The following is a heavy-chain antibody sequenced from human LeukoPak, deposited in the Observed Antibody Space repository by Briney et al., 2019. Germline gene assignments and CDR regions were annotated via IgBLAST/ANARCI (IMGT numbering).Heavy chain of an antibody. CDR2: IYYSGST. CDR3: AREEYYYYMDV. J-gene: IGHJ6*03. CDR1: GGSISGSSYY. V-gene: IGHV4-39*07. Sequence: SETLSLTCTVSGGSISGSSYYWGWIRQPPGKGLEWTGSIYYSGSTYYNPSLKSRVTISVDTSKNQFSLKVRSVTAADTAVYYCAREEYYYYMDVWGKGTTVTVSS.